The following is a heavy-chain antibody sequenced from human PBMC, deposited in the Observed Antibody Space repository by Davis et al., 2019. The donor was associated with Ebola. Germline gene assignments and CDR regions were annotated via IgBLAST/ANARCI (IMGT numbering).Heavy chain of an antibody. CDR2: IYYSGST. D-gene: IGHD3-3*01. CDR1: GGSISSYY. CDR3: ARGAGDDFWSGYSAFYCYYGMDV. V-gene: IGHV4-59*12. Sequence: MPSETLSLTCTVSGGSISSYYWSWIRQPPGKGLEWIGYIYYSGSTNYNPSLKSRVTISVDTSKNQFSLKLSSVTAADTAVYYCARGAGDDFWSGYSAFYCYYGMDVWGKGTTVTVSS. J-gene: IGHJ6*04.